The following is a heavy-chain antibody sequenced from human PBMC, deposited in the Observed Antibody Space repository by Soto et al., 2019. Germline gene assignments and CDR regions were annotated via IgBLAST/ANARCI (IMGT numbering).Heavy chain of an antibody. CDR1: GASIYNGGYF. J-gene: IGHJ5*02. CDR3: ARDYFDSSDYTTNWFDP. V-gene: IGHV4-30-4*01. Sequence: TLSLTCSVSGASIYNGGYFWSWIRQSPGKGLEWIGRILNTGNAYYNPSLKSRVTISVDTSKNQFSLKLTSVTAADTALYYCARDYFDSSDYTTNWFDPWGQGTLVTVSS. CDR2: ILNTGNA. D-gene: IGHD3-22*01.